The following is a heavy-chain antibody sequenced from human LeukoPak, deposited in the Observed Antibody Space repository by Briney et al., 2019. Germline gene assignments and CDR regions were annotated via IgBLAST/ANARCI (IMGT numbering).Heavy chain of an antibody. J-gene: IGHJ5*02. V-gene: IGHV3-30-3*01. D-gene: IGHD2-2*01. CDR2: ISYDGSNK. CDR3: GGPAAGTNWFDP. CDR1: GFTFSSYA. Sequence: GGSLRLSCAASGFTFSSYAMHWVRQAPGKGLEWVAVISYDGSNKCYADSVKGRFTISRDNSKNTLYLQMNSLRAEDTAVYYCGGPAAGTNWFDPWGQGTLVTVSS.